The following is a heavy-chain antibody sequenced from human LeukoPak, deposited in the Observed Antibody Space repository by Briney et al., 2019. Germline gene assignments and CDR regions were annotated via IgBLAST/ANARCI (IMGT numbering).Heavy chain of an antibody. CDR2: FDPEDGET. D-gene: IGHD2-15*01. Sequence: GASVKVSCKVSGYTLTELSMHWVRQAPGKGLEWMGGFDPEDGETIYAQKFQGRVTMTEDTSTDTAYMELSSLRSEDTAVYFCATLKDIVVTAVGTGTNHYWGQGTLVTVSS. CDR1: GYTLTELS. J-gene: IGHJ4*02. CDR3: ATLKDIVVTAVGTGTNHY. V-gene: IGHV1-24*01.